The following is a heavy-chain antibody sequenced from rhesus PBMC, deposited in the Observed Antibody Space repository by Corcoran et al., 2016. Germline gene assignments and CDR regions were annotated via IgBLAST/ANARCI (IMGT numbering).Heavy chain of an antibody. CDR3: ARGYSSWSGFDY. V-gene: IGHV1S2*01. CDR2: INPYNGKT. CDR1: GYTFTDYY. D-gene: IGHD6-13*01. J-gene: IGHJ4*01. Sequence: QVQLVQSGAEVKKPGSSVKVSCKSSGYTFTDYYMHWVRPAPRKGLEWMGWINPYNGKTKYAQKFQGRVTMTRDTATSTAYMELSSLRSEDTAVYYCARGYSSWSGFDYWGQGVLVTVSS.